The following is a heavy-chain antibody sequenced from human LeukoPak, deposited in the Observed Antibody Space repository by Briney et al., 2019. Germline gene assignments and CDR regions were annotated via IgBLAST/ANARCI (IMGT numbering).Heavy chain of an antibody. CDR1: GFTFRSYN. V-gene: IGHV3-48*04. Sequence: GGSLRLTCAASGFTFRSYNMNWVRQAPGKGLEWVSYISSSSSTTYYADSVKGRFTISRDNAKNSLYLQMNSLRAEDTAVYYCARRDGYTRTRAFDYWGQGTLVTVSS. CDR2: ISSSSSTT. J-gene: IGHJ4*02. D-gene: IGHD5-24*01. CDR3: ARRDGYTRTRAFDY.